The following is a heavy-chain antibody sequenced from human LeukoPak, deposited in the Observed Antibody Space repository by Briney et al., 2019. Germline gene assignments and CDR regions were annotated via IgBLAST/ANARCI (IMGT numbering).Heavy chain of an antibody. J-gene: IGHJ6*03. CDR2: ISGSGGST. CDR1: GFTFSSYA. Sequence: GGSLRLSCAAPGFTFSSYAMSWVRQAPGKGLGWVSAISGSGGSTYYADSVKGRFTISRDNSKNTLYLQMNSLRAEDTAVYYCAKSPGDYYYYYYMDVWGKGTTVTVSS. D-gene: IGHD7-27*01. V-gene: IGHV3-23*01. CDR3: AKSPGDYYYYYYMDV.